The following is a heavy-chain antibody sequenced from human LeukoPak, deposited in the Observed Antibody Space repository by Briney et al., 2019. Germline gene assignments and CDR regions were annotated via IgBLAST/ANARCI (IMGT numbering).Heavy chain of an antibody. CDR1: GFTFSSYA. D-gene: IGHD6-19*01. Sequence: GGSLRLSCAASGFTFSSYAMSWVRQAPGKGLEWVSIISGSGDSTFYADSVKGRFTISRDNSKNTLYLQMSTLRAEDTAVYYCARALMVAGTPFDYWGQGTLVTVSS. V-gene: IGHV3-23*01. J-gene: IGHJ4*02. CDR3: ARALMVAGTPFDY. CDR2: ISGSGDST.